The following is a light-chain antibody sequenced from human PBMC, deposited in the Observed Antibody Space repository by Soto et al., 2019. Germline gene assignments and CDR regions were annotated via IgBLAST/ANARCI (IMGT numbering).Light chain of an antibody. CDR1: SGHSNYA. J-gene: IGLJ3*02. Sequence: QAVLTQAPSASASLGASVQLTCTLSSGHSNYAIAWHQQQPEKGPRFLMKLDSDGSHKKGDGIPDRFSGSSSGAERYLTISSLQSEDEADYYCQTWGTGIRVFGGGTQLTVL. V-gene: IGLV4-69*01. CDR2: LDSDGSH. CDR3: QTWGTGIRV.